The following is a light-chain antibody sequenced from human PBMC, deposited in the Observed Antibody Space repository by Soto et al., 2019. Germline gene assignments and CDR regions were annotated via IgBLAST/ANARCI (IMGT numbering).Light chain of an antibody. CDR3: QTWGTGFLV. Sequence: QPVLTQSPSASASLGASVTLTCTLSRGHSSYAIAWHQQQPEKGPRYLMKLNSDGSHSKGDGIPDRFSGSSSGAERYRTISSLQAEDEADYYCQTWGTGFLVFGGGTKLTVL. CDR1: RGHSSYA. V-gene: IGLV4-69*01. J-gene: IGLJ3*02. CDR2: LNSDGSH.